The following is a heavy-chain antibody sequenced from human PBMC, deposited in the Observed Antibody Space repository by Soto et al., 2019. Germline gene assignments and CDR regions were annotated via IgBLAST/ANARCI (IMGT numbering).Heavy chain of an antibody. Sequence: GDSLKISCKCSGYSCTNYLISWVRQMPGKGLEWMGRIDPSDSYTNYSPSFQGHVTFSVDKSFSTAYLQWSSLKASDTAMYYCARHESMSTVPGYWGQGTQVTVSS. CDR1: GYSCTNYL. D-gene: IGHD4-4*01. CDR3: ARHESMSTVPGY. CDR2: IDPSDSYT. V-gene: IGHV5-10-1*01. J-gene: IGHJ4*02.